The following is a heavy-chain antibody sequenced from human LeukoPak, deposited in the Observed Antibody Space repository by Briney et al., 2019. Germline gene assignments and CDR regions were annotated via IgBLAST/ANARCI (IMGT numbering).Heavy chain of an antibody. CDR2: IISIFGTA. D-gene: IGHD6-6*01. CDR1: GGTFSSYA. CDR3: ARGRESSSSCGHYYDYYMDV. J-gene: IGHJ6*03. V-gene: IGHV1-69*13. Sequence: ASVKVSCKACGGTFSSYAISWVRQAPGQGLEWMGGIISIFGTANYAQKFHGRVTITADESTSTAYMELSSLRYEDTAVYYCARGRESSSSCGHYYDYYMDVWGKGTTVTVSS.